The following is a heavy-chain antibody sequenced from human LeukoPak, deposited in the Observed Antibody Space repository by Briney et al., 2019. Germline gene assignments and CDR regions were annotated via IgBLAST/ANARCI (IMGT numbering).Heavy chain of an antibody. CDR3: ATRNGGVFDY. J-gene: IGHJ4*02. D-gene: IGHD2-8*02. V-gene: IGHV1-46*01. Sequence: ASVKVSCKASGCTFTSHYMHWVRQAPGQGPEWMGIINPSGGSTTYAQKFQGRVTMTRDMSTSTVYMELSSLRSDDTAVYYCATRNGGVFDYWGQGTLVTVSS. CDR2: INPSGGST. CDR1: GCTFTSHY.